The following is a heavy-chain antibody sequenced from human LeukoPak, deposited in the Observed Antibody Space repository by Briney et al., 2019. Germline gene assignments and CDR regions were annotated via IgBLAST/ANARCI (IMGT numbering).Heavy chain of an antibody. CDR1: GFTFSSYA. CDR2: IYYSGST. J-gene: IGHJ4*02. Sequence: GSLRLSCAASGFTFSSYAMSWVRQPPGKGLEWIGSIYYSGSTYYNPSLKSRVTISVDTSKNQFSLKLSSVTAADTAVYYCARYYYGSFYFDYWGQGTLVTVSS. V-gene: IGHV4-39*01. D-gene: IGHD3-10*01. CDR3: ARYYYGSFYFDY.